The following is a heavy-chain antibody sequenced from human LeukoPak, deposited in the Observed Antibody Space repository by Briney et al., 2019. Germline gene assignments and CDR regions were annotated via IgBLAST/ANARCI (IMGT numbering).Heavy chain of an antibody. CDR2: ISGSGDNT. J-gene: IGHJ6*02. CDR1: GFIFSDYG. V-gene: IGHV3-23*01. CDR3: AREIGSESYVYYYYGMDV. Sequence: GGSLRLSCAASGFIFSDYGTSWVRQTPGKGLEWVSSISGSGDNTHYADSVKGRFTISRDNSKNSLYLQMNSLRAEDTAVYYCAREIGSESYVYYYYGMDVWGQGTTVTVSS. D-gene: IGHD3-10*01.